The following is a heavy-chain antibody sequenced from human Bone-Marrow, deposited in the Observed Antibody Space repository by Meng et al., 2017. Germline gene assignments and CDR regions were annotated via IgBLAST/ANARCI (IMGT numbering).Heavy chain of an antibody. D-gene: IGHD5-24*01. CDR1: GGTVSSLS. J-gene: IGHJ4*02. CDR3: ARDGNGRWLRI. Sequence: VPLVPLGAMVRQPWSCGTVSWKASGGTVSSLSISWGRQAPGQVLEWMGGIIPIFGTANYAQKFQGRVTITTDESTSTAYMELSSLRSEDTAVYYCARDGNGRWLRIWGQGTLVTVSS. CDR2: IIPIFGTA. V-gene: IGHV1-69*05.